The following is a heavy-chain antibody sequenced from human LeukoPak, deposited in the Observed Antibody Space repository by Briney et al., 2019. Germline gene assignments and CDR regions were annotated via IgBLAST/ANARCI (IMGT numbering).Heavy chain of an antibody. CDR3: AKGDTIVRVALLRY. V-gene: IGHV3-23*01. Sequence: GGSLRLSCAASGFTFSIYGMSWVRQAPGKGLEWVSSISGGGGNTYYADSVKGRFTISRDNSQNTLYLQMHSVGAEDTGVYYCAKGDTIVRVALLRYWGQGTLVTVSS. CDR2: ISGGGGNT. CDR1: GFTFSIYG. J-gene: IGHJ4*02. D-gene: IGHD3-10*02.